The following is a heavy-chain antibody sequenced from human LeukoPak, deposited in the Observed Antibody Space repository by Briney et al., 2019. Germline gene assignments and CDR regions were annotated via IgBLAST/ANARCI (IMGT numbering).Heavy chain of an antibody. CDR3: ARDGVMYDYLFYYYGMDV. J-gene: IGHJ6*02. CDR2: IKQDGSEK. V-gene: IGHV3-7*01. CDR1: GFTFSSYW. D-gene: IGHD5-12*01. Sequence: GGSLRLSCAASGFTFSSYWMSWVRQAPGKGLEWVANIKQDGSEKYYVDSVKGRFTISRDNAKNSLYLQMNSLRAEDTAVYYCARDGVMYDYLFYYYGMDVWGQGTTVTVSS.